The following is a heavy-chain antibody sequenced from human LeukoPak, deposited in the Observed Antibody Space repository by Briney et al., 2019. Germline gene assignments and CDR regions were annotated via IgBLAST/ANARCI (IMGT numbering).Heavy chain of an antibody. J-gene: IGHJ3*02. CDR3: ARDSSGWALHSFDM. V-gene: IGHV3-7*04. CDR1: GFTFSSYW. CDR2: IRQDGSEI. D-gene: IGHD6-19*01. Sequence: PGGSLRLSCAASGFTFSSYWTSWVRQAPGKGLEWVANIRQDGSEIYYVDSVKGRFTISRDNAKNSLYLQMNSLRVEDTAWYYCARDSSGWALHSFDMWGQGTMVTVSS.